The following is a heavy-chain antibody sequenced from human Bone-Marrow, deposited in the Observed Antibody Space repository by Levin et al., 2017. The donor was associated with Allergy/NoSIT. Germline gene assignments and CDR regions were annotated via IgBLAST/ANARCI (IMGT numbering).Heavy chain of an antibody. CDR3: ARGQWLVESPSDY. J-gene: IGHJ4*02. CDR1: GYIFTNYD. D-gene: IGHD6-19*01. Sequence: GESLKISCKASGYIFTNYDITWVRQAPGQGLEWMGWMNPKSEATDYAHNFQGRVIMTRNTSTSTAYMELSSLRSEDTAVYYCARGQWLVESPSDYWGQGTLVTVSS. V-gene: IGHV1-8*01. CDR2: MNPKSEAT.